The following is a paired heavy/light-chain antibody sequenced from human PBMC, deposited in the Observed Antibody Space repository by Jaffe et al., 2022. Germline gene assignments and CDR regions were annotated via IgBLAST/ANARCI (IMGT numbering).Heavy chain of an antibody. Sequence: EVQLVESGGGLVQPGGSLRLSCAASGFTFTNYGMHWVRQGPGKGLVWVSRINKDGTTNYADSVKGRFTISRDNVNNTVYLQMDSLRAEDTALYYCTRNNYYDVWGKGTTVTVSS. CDR3: TRNNYYDV. V-gene: IGHV3-74*01. CDR2: INKDGTT. D-gene: IGHD1-26*01. CDR1: GFTFTNYG. J-gene: IGHJ6*04.
Light chain of an antibody. CDR3: QQYYSIPLT. V-gene: IGKV4-1*01. Sequence: DIVMTQSPDSLAVSLGERATINCKSSQSVLSSNKDNFLAWYQQKPGQPPKLLIYRASTRESGVPDRFSGSGSGTDFTLTISSLQAEDVAVYYCQQYYSIPLTFGPGTKVDIK. CDR1: QSVLSSNKDNF. CDR2: RAS. J-gene: IGKJ3*01.